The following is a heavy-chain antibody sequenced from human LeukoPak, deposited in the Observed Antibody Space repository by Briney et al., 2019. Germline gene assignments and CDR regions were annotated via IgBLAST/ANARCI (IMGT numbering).Heavy chain of an antibody. CDR3: ARGRGYSYGYVDY. V-gene: IGHV3-30-3*01. CDR2: ISYDGSNK. D-gene: IGHD5-18*01. CDR1: GFTLSSYA. Sequence: PGRSLRLSCAASGFTLSSYAMHWVRQVPGKGLEWVAVISYDGSNKYYADSVKGRFTISRDNSKNTLYLQMNSLRAEDTAVYYCARGRGYSYGYVDYWGQGTLVTVSS. J-gene: IGHJ4*02.